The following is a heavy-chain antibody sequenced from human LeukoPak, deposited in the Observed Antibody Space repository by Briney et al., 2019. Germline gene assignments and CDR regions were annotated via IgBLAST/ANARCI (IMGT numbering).Heavy chain of an antibody. CDR3: ARPNYCSGGSCYSEGWFDP. CDR1: GGSISSYY. D-gene: IGHD2-15*01. V-gene: IGHV4-59*08. CDR2: TYYSGST. Sequence: SETLSLTCTVSGGSISSYYWSWIRQPPGKGLEWIGYTYYSGSTNYNPSLKSRVTISVDTSKNQFSLKLSSVTAADTAVYYCARPNYCSGGSCYSEGWFDPWGQGTLVTVSS. J-gene: IGHJ5*02.